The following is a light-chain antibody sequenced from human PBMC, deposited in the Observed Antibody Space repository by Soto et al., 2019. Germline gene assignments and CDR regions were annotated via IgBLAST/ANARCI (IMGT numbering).Light chain of an antibody. CDR3: QQYNNWPPYT. Sequence: EIVMTQSPATLSVSPGERATLSCRASQSVSSNLAWYQQKPGQAPRLLIYGASTRATGIPARFSGSGSGTEFTLTISSLKSEDFAVYYCQQYNNWPPYTFGQGTKVDSK. J-gene: IGKJ2*01. V-gene: IGKV3-15*01. CDR2: GAS. CDR1: QSVSSN.